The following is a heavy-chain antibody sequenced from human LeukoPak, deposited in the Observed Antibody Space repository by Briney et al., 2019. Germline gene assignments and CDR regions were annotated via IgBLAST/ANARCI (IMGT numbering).Heavy chain of an antibody. CDR2: IYYSGST. CDR1: GGSMSSYH. J-gene: IGHJ4*02. D-gene: IGHD6-6*01. Sequence: SETLSLTCAVSGGSMSSYHWNWIRQPPGKGLEWIAYIYYSGSTNYNPSLKSRVTISVDTSKNQFSLKLSSVTAADTAVYYCARAKLVYYYFDYWGQGTLVTVSS. CDR3: ARAKLVYYYFDY. V-gene: IGHV4-59*01.